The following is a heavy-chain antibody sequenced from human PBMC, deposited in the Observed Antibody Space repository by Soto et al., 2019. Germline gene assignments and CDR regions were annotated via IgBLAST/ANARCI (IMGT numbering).Heavy chain of an antibody. CDR1: GDPITSYF. CDR2: MFPGGTT. V-gene: IGHV4-4*07. D-gene: IGHD3-10*01. J-gene: IGHJ4*02. CDR3: ARTLSGFTYGSRQFYFDY. Sequence: SETLSLTCTVSGDPITSYFWSWIRQPAGKGLEWIGHMFPGGTTSHNSSLKSRVSMSIDTSKDQFSLTLTSVTAADTAVYYCARTLSGFTYGSRQFYFDYWGQGTLVTVSS.